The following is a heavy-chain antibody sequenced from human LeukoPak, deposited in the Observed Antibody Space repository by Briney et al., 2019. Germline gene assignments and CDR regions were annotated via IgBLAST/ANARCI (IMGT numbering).Heavy chain of an antibody. CDR3: ARGFRVAGFDY. D-gene: IGHD2-15*01. CDR1: GGTFSSYA. Sequence: ASVKVSCKASGGTFSSYAISWVRQAPGQGLEWMGRIIPILGIANYAQKFQGRVTITADKSTSTAYMELSSLRSEDTAVYYCARGFRVAGFDYWGQGTLVTASS. J-gene: IGHJ4*02. V-gene: IGHV1-69*04. CDR2: IIPILGIA.